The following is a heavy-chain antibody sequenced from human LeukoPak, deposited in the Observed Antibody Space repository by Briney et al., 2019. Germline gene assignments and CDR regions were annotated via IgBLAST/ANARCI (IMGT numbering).Heavy chain of an antibody. CDR2: VSSSGENT. CDR1: GFTFSSSG. D-gene: IGHD3-22*01. J-gene: IGHJ4*02. V-gene: IGHV3-23*01. Sequence: GGSLRLSCAASGFTFSSSGMTWVRQAPGKGLEWASTVSSSGENTYYADSVKGRFTISRDNSKNTLYLQMNSLRAEDTAVYYCAKGAYYDLWGQGTLVTVSS. CDR3: AKGAYYDL.